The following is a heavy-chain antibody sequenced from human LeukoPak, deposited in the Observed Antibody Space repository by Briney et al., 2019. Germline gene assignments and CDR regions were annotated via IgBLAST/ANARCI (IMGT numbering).Heavy chain of an antibody. CDR1: GFTFSSYA. V-gene: IGHV3-23*01. D-gene: IGHD2-15*01. Sequence: GGSLRLSCAASGFTFSSYAMSWVRQAPGKGLEWVSVISGSGGSTYYADSVKGRFTISRDSSKNTLFLQMNSLRAEDTAVYYCAKYCSGGNCYSGLYWGQGTLVTVSS. J-gene: IGHJ4*02. CDR3: AKYCSGGNCYSGLY. CDR2: ISGSGGST.